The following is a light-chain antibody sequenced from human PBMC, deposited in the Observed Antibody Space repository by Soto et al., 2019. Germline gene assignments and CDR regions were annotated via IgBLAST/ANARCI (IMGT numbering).Light chain of an antibody. CDR1: SSDVGGYNY. CDR2: EDT. J-gene: IGLJ2*01. V-gene: IGLV2-8*01. CDR3: SSYAGSNNWAV. Sequence: QSALTQPPSASGSPGQSVTISCTGTSSDVGGYNYVSWYQQHPGKAPKLMIYEDTMRPSGVPDRFTGSKSGNTASLTVSGLQAEDEADYYCSSYAGSNNWAVFGGGTKLTVL.